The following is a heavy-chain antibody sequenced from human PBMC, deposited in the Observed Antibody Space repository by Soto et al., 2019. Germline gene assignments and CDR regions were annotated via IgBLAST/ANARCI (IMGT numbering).Heavy chain of an antibody. CDR2: IYYSGST. J-gene: IGHJ6*03. Sequence: SETLSLTCTVSGGSISSYYWSWIRQPPGKGLEWIGYIYYSGSTNYNPSLKSRVTISVDTSKNQFSLKLSSVTTADTAVYYCARHTARRAARHMDVWGKGTTVTVSS. V-gene: IGHV4-59*08. CDR1: GGSISSYY. D-gene: IGHD6-6*01. CDR3: ARHTARRAARHMDV.